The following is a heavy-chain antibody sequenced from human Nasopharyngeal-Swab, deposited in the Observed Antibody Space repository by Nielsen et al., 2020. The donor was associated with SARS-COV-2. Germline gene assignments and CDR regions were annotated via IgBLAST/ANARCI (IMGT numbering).Heavy chain of an antibody. V-gene: IGHV1-18*01. Sequence: ASVKVSCKASGYTFINYGITWVRQAPGQGLEGMGWSSPNNRDTAYAQKFQGRVTVTTDTSTNTAYMELRSLRSDDTAIYYCARKRGEQWLSQFDYWGQGTLVTVSS. CDR1: GYTFINYG. J-gene: IGHJ4*02. CDR3: ARKRGEQWLSQFDY. D-gene: IGHD6-19*01. CDR2: SSPNNRDT.